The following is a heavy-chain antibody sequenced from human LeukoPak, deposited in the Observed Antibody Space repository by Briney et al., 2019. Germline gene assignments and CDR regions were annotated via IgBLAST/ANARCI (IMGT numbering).Heavy chain of an antibody. V-gene: IGHV1-69*05. CDR2: IIPIFGTA. Sequence: SVKVSCKASGGTFSSYAISWVRQAPGQGLEWMGGIIPIFGTANYAQKFQGRVTITTDESTSAAYMELSSLRSEDTAVYYCAGGYSGNAPGHYFDYWGQGTLVTVSS. J-gene: IGHJ4*02. CDR3: AGGYSGNAPGHYFDY. D-gene: IGHD5-12*01. CDR1: GGTFSSYA.